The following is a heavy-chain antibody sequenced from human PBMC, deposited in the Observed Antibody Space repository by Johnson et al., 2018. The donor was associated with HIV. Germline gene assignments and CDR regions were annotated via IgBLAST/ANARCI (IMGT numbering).Heavy chain of an antibody. Sequence: MMLVESGGDVVRPGGSLRISCVASGFKLYEYDVSWVHQVPGKGLEWVSGINWSGGGTAYADSVKDRFTVSSDNSKNTLYLQMNSLRAEDTAVYYCALKQLVTMDDAFDIWGQGTMVTVSS. J-gene: IGHJ3*02. CDR1: GFKLYEYD. CDR2: INWSGGGT. D-gene: IGHD6-13*01. V-gene: IGHV3-20*04. CDR3: ALKQLVTMDDAFDI.